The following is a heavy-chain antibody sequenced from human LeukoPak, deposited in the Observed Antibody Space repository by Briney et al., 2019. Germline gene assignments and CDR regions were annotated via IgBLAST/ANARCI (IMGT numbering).Heavy chain of an antibody. D-gene: IGHD6-13*01. V-gene: IGHV4-34*01. J-gene: IGHJ4*02. CDR1: GGSFSGYY. CDR2: INHSGST. CDR3: ARQGIAAAGTPSFDY. Sequence: SETLSLTCAVYGGSFSGYYWSWIRQPPGKGLEWIGEINHSGSTNYNPSLKSRVTISVDTSKNQFSLKLSSVTAADTAVYYCARQGIAAAGTPSFDYWGQGTLVTVSS.